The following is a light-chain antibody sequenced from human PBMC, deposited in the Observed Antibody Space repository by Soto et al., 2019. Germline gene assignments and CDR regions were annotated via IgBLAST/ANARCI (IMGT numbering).Light chain of an antibody. V-gene: IGKV1-17*01. J-gene: IGKJ1*01. CDR3: LQHNYYPRT. Sequence: DIQMTPSPSSLSASVGDRVTITCRASEGIRSHLGWYQQKPGKAPKLLISVASNLQSGVPSRFSGSGSGTEFTLTISSLQPEDFATYYCLQHNYYPRTFGQGTKVEIK. CDR2: VAS. CDR1: EGIRSH.